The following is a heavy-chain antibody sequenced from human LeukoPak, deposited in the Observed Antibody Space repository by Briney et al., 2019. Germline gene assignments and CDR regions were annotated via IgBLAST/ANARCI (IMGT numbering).Heavy chain of an antibody. D-gene: IGHD3-22*01. CDR1: GFTFSNYD. Sequence: PGGSLRLSCAASGFTFSNYDMHWVRQAPGKGLEWVSYISSSSSTIYYADSVKGRFTISRDNAKNSLYLQMNSLRDEDTAVYYCARRRPDSSGYAFDIWGQGTMVTVSS. J-gene: IGHJ3*02. CDR3: ARRRPDSSGYAFDI. CDR2: ISSSSSTI. V-gene: IGHV3-48*02.